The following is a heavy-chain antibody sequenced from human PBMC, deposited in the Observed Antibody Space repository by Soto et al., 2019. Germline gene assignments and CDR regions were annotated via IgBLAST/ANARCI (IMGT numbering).Heavy chain of an antibody. D-gene: IGHD6-13*01. J-gene: IGHJ6*02. V-gene: IGHV5-10-1*01. CDR1: GYSFTSYW. CDR2: IDPSDSYT. CDR3: ARGVAAAAYYYYGMDV. Sequence: GESLKISCKGSGYSFTSYWISWVRQMPGKGLEWMGRIDPSDSYTNYSPSFQGHVTIPADKSISTAYLQWSSLKASDTAMYYCARGVAAAAYYYYGMDVWGQGTTVTVSS.